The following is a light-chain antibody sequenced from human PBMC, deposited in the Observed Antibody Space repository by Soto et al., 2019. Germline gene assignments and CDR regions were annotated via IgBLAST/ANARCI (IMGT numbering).Light chain of an antibody. CDR3: HPSSGAPRT. V-gene: IGKV1-39*01. J-gene: IGKJ1*01. Sequence: SSLLASVGDSVTITYRASQSISSYLNWYQQKPGKAPKLLIYAASSLQSGVPSRFSGRGSGTDFTRISCRQQPEDFLTYYGHPSSGAPRTFRQGTKVDIK. CDR2: AAS. CDR1: QSISSY.